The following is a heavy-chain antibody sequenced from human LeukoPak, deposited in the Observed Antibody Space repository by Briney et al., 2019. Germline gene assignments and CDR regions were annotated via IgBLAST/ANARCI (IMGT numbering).Heavy chain of an antibody. CDR1: GGSISSYY. J-gene: IGHJ4*02. CDR3: ASINGYNSYDY. CDR2: IYYSGST. D-gene: IGHD5-24*01. Sequence: SSETLSLTCTVSGGSISSYYWSWIRQPPGKGLEWIGYIYYSGSTNYNPSLKSRVTISVDTSKNQFSLKLSSVTAADTAVYYCASINGYNSYDYWGQGTLVTVSS. V-gene: IGHV4-59*08.